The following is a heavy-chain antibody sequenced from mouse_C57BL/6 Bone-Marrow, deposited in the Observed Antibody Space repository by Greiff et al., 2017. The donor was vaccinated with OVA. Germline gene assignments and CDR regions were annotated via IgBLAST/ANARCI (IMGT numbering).Heavy chain of an antibody. V-gene: IGHV1-47*01. CDR1: GYTFTTYP. CDR3: ARRDWKYWSMDS. CDR2: IHPYNDDT. J-gene: IGHJ4*01. D-gene: IGHD5-1-1*01. Sequence: VQLVESGAELVKPGASVKMSCKASGYTFTTYPIEWMKQTHGKSLEWIGNIHPYNDDTKYNEKFKGKATLTVEKSSSTVYLELSLLTSDDSAVYYCARRDWKYWSMDSWGQGTSVTVSS.